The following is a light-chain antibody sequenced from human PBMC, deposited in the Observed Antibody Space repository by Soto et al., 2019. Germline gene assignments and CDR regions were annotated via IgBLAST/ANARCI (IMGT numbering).Light chain of an antibody. CDR3: SSNTRSSLYV. CDR2: EVS. V-gene: IGLV2-14*01. J-gene: IGLJ1*01. CDR1: SSDVGGYNY. Sequence: QLVLTQPASVSGSPGQSITISCTGTSSDVGGYNYVSWHQQHPGKAPKLMIFEVSYRPSGVSDRFSGSKSGNTASLTISGLQADDEADYYCSSNTRSSLYVFGTGTKLTVL.